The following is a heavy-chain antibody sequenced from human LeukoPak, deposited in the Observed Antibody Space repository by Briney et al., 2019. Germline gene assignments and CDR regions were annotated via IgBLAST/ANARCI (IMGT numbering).Heavy chain of an antibody. J-gene: IGHJ4*02. D-gene: IGHD6-19*01. Sequence: PGGSLRLSCAASGFTFSSYRMNWVRQAPGKGLEWVSYMNSSDTTIYYADSVKGRFTISRDNAKNSLYLQLYNLRAEDTAVYFCARGPSAYPKYIEYWGQGTLVTVSS. V-gene: IGHV3-48*01. CDR2: MNSSDTTI. CDR3: ARGPSAYPKYIEY. CDR1: GFTFSSYR.